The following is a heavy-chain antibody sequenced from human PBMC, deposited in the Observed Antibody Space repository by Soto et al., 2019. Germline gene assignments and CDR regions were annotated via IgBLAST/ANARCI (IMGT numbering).Heavy chain of an antibody. CDR3: ARAGGMNYFDGSGAPEN. V-gene: IGHV3-30-3*01. Sequence: GGSLRLSCAASGFTFSSYAMHWVRQAPGKGLEWVAVISHDGSNKYYADSVKGRFTISRDNSKNTLYLQMNSLRAEDTAAYYCARAGGMNYFDGSGAPENWGQGTLVTVSS. CDR2: ISHDGSNK. J-gene: IGHJ4*02. CDR1: GFTFSSYA. D-gene: IGHD3-9*01.